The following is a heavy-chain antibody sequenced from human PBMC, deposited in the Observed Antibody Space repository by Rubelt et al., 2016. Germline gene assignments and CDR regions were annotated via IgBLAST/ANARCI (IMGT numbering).Heavy chain of an antibody. J-gene: IGHJ5*01. Sequence: QLQVQESGPGLVKPSETLSLTCTVSGGSIYSGSYYWGWIRQAPGKGLQWIGSIYYTGSTFYNPSLDSRFTMSVDTSKNRFSLKLSSVTAADTAVYYCASQSGNANNWYWFDPWGQGTLVTVSS. V-gene: IGHV4-39*01. CDR3: ASQSGNANNWYWFDP. CDR2: IYYTGST. D-gene: IGHD5-24*01. CDR1: GGSIYSGSYY.